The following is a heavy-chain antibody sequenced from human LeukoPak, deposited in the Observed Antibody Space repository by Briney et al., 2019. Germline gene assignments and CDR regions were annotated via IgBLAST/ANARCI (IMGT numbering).Heavy chain of an antibody. CDR1: GFIFSDYG. CDR2: TRFDGSIK. J-gene: IGHJ4*02. V-gene: IGHV3-33*01. D-gene: IGHD1-1*01. Sequence: GGSLRLSCAVSGFIFSDYGFHWVRQAPGKGLEWVAVTRFDGSIKQYADSVKSRFTISRDDSKNTLYLQMNFLKSEDTAVYYCARWGGTRQYYFDYWGQGTLVTVSS. CDR3: ARWGGTRQYYFDY.